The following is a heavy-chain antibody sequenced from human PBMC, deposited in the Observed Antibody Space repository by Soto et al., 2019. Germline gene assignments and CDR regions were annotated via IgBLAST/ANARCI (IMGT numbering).Heavy chain of an antibody. D-gene: IGHD2-8*01. CDR1: GYIFTSYY. J-gene: IGHJ6*02. CDR3: ARGGYYCTNGVCSFYALAV. V-gene: IGHV1-46*01. CDR2: INPSGGTT. Sequence: ASVKVSCKTSGYIFTSYYIHWVRQAPGQGLEWMGIINPSGGTTTYAQKFQGRVTMTRDTSTSTVYMELSSLGSEDTAVYYCARGGYYCTNGVCSFYALAVWGHGTTVAVSS.